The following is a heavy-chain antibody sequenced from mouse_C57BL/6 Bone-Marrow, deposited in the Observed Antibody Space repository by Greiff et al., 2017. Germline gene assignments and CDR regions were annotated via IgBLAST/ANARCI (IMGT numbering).Heavy chain of an antibody. J-gene: IGHJ3*01. CDR1: GYTFTRYW. Sequence: QVQLQQPGAELVKPGASVKLSCQASGYTFTRYWMHWVKQRPGQGLEWIGLIHPNSGSTNYNEKFKSKATLTVDKSSSTAYMQLSSLTSEDSAVYYCARSGGFAYWGQGTLVTVSA. CDR2: IHPNSGST. V-gene: IGHV1-64*01. CDR3: ARSGGFAY.